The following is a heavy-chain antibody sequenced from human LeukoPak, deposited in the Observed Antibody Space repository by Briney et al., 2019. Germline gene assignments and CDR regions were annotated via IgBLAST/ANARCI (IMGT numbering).Heavy chain of an antibody. V-gene: IGHV3-23*01. CDR3: ARVDVMITFGGVIAGGAFDI. D-gene: IGHD3-16*02. Sequence: GGSLRLSCAASGLTFSSYIMSWVRQAPGKGLEWVSAIRGSGGSTYYADPVKGRFTISRDNSKNTLYLQMNSLRAEDTAVYYCARVDVMITFGGVIAGGAFDIWGQGTMVTVSS. CDR2: IRGSGGST. J-gene: IGHJ3*02. CDR1: GLTFSSYI.